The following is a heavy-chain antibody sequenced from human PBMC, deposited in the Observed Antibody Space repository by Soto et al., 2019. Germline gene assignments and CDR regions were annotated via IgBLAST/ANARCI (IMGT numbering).Heavy chain of an antibody. CDR2: IWYDGSNK. CDR3: AGGEEYYGIY. J-gene: IGHJ4*02. CDR1: GFTFSSYG. V-gene: IGHV3-33*01. D-gene: IGHD3-10*01. Sequence: QVQLVESGGGVVQPGRSLRLSCAASGFTFSSYGMHWVRQAPGKGLEWVAVIWYDGSNKYYADSVKGRFTISRDNSKNTLYLQINSVRAEDTAVYYCAGGEEYYGIYWGQGTLVTVSS.